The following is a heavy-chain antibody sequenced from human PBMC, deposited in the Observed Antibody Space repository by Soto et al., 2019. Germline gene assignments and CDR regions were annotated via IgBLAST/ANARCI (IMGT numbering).Heavy chain of an antibody. CDR3: ARAPLCRTVGTTSGLDY. CDR1: GFTFSSYA. Sequence: GSLRLSCAASGFTFSSYAMHCVRHSPGKWLEWVANIKQDGSEKYYVDSVKGRFTISRDNAKNSLYLQMNSLRAEDTAVYYCARAPLCRTVGTTSGLDYFGQGTGVTVSS. J-gene: IGHJ4*02. CDR2: IKQDGSEK. D-gene: IGHD3-10*01. V-gene: IGHV3-7*03.